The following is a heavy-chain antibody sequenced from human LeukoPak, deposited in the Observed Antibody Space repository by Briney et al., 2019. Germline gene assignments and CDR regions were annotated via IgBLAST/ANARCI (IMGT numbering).Heavy chain of an antibody. Sequence: SETLSLTCSVSGASIDSYCWGWIRQPPGKGLEWIGYIYTSGNTIYNPSLKSPVTISMDTSKNQFSLKMRSVTAADTAVYYCASLSIGPSPYFYYYMDVWGKGTSVTVSS. V-gene: IGHV4-4*09. CDR2: IYTSGNT. D-gene: IGHD2-21*01. CDR3: ASLSIGPSPYFYYYMDV. J-gene: IGHJ6*03. CDR1: GASIDSYC.